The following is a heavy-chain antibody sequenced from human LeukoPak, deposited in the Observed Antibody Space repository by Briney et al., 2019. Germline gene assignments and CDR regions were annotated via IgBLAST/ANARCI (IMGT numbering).Heavy chain of an antibody. Sequence: GASVTVSFTASGFTFTISAMQWVRQARGQRLEWIGCIVVGSGNTNYAHNFQERVTITRDMSTSTAYMELSSLRSEDTAVYYCAANTPRVVREDAFDIWGQGTMVTVSS. V-gene: IGHV1-58*02. CDR3: AANTPRVVREDAFDI. J-gene: IGHJ3*02. CDR2: IVVGSGNT. D-gene: IGHD2-21*01. CDR1: GFTFTISA.